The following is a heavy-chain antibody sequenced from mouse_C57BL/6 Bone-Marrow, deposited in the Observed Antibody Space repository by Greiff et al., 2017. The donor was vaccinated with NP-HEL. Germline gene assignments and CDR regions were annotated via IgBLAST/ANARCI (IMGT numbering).Heavy chain of an antibody. CDR3: ARSGITTVVAPSYWYCDV. CDR2: INPGSGGT. Sequence: QVQLQQSGAELVRPGTSVKVSCKASGYAFTNYLIEWVKQRPGQGLEWIGVINPGSGGTNYNEKFKGKATLTADKSSSTAYMQLSSLTSEDSAVYFCARSGITTVVAPSYWYCDVWGTGTTVTVSS. CDR1: GYAFTNYL. J-gene: IGHJ1*03. D-gene: IGHD1-1*01. V-gene: IGHV1-54*01.